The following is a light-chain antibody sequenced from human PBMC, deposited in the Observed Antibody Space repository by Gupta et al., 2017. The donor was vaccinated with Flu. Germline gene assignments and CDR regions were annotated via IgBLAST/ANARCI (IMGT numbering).Light chain of an antibody. CDR2: QDD. J-gene: IGLJ3*02. CDR3: QAVHTTAWV. V-gene: IGLV6-57*03. CDR1: SGDIADNY. Sequence: FLLPKPHSVSASQGKTVTISCTRTSGDIADNYVQWFQQRPGRAPTTVIYQDDHRPSGVPDRFTASIASTSSSAALIISGLKTEDEDDYDCQAVHTTAWVFGGGTKLTVL.